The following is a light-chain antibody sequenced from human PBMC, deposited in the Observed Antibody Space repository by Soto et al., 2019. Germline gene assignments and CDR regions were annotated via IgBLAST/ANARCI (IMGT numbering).Light chain of an antibody. J-gene: IGLJ1*01. V-gene: IGLV1-40*01. CDR1: SSNIGAGYD. CDR3: QSYDSSLSGFYV. CDR2: ANS. Sequence: QSVLTQRPLVSGAPGQRVTISCTGSSSNIGAGYDVHWYQQLPGGAPRLLIYANSNRPSGVPDRFSGSRSGTSASLAITGLQAEDEADYSCQSYDSSLSGFYVFGTGTKLTVL.